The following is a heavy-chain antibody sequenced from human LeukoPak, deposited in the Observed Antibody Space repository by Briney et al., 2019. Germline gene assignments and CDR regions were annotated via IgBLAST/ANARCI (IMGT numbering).Heavy chain of an antibody. J-gene: IGHJ6*02. CDR2: IYTSGST. D-gene: IGHD3-22*01. CDR3: ARGAYYDSSGYYYYGMDV. Sequence: SETLSLTCTVSGGSISSYYWSWIRQPAGKGLEWIGRIYTSGSTNYNPSLKSRVTMSVDTSKNQFSLKLSSATAADTAVYYCARGAYYDSSGYYYYGMDVWGQGTTVTVSS. CDR1: GGSISSYY. V-gene: IGHV4-4*07.